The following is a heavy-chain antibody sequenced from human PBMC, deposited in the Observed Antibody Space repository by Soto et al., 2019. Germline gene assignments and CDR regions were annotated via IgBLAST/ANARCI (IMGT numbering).Heavy chain of an antibody. J-gene: IGHJ4*02. CDR3: ARVWDSGSHIDY. Sequence: TLSLTCTVSGCSISSGGYYWSWIRQHPGKGLEWIGYIYYSGSTNYNPSLKSRVTISVDTSKNQFSLKLSSVTAADTAVYYCARVWDSGSHIDYWGQGTLVTVSS. D-gene: IGHD1-26*01. V-gene: IGHV4-31*03. CDR2: IYYSGST. CDR1: GCSISSGGYY.